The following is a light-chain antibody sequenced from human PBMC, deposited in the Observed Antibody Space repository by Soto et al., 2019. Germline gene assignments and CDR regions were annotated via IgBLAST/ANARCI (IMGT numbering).Light chain of an antibody. J-gene: IGLJ1*01. V-gene: IGLV2-23*02. CDR3: FSYIGISTSLFV. CDR1: IRDIGTSNL. Sequence: HSVLPQPASVSGAPGSAITISCNGTIRDIGTSNLVSWYQQYPGKAPKLMIYEVTQRPPGISSRFSGSKSGNTASLTISGLQPEAEADYYWFSYIGISTSLFVFGTGTKVTVL. CDR2: EVT.